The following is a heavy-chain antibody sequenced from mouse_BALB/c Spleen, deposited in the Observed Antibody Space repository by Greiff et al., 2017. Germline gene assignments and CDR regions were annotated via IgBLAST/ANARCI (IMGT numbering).Heavy chain of an antibody. CDR1: GFTFTDYY. CDR3: ARDTVWYFDV. J-gene: IGHJ1*01. V-gene: IGHV7-3*02. CDR2: IRNKANGYTT. Sequence: EVKLMESGGGLVQPGGSLRLSCATSGFTFTDYYMSWVRQPPGKALEWLGFIRNKANGYTTEYSASLKGRFTISRDNSQSILYLQMNTLRAEDSATYYCARDTVWYFDVWGAGTTVTVSS.